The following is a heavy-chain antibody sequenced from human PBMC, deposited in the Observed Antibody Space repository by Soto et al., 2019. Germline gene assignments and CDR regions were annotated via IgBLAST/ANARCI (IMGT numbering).Heavy chain of an antibody. CDR1: GGSISSYY. CDR3: ARHRTGSVGSCYDY. V-gene: IGHV4-59*08. D-gene: IGHD2-15*01. CDR2: ISYSGST. Sequence: QVQLQESGPGLVKPSETLSLTCTVSGGSISSYYWSWMRQPPGKGLEWIRYISYSGSTNYNPSLTSLFTISVDTSKNQFSLLLTSVAAADTAVYYCARHRTGSVGSCYDYWGQGTLVTVAS. J-gene: IGHJ4*02.